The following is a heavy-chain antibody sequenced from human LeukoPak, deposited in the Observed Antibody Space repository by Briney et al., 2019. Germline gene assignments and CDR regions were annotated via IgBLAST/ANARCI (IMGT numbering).Heavy chain of an antibody. D-gene: IGHD4-17*01. V-gene: IGHV3-7*03. CDR1: GFTFSTYA. J-gene: IGHJ4*02. CDR2: IKEDGSEK. CDR3: ARDTRYGDNDY. Sequence: GGSLRLSCVASGFTFSTYAMSWVRQAPGKGLHWVANIKEDGSEKNYVDSVKGRFTISGDNAKNSAFLQMNSLRADDTAVYYCARDTRYGDNDYWGQGTLVTVSS.